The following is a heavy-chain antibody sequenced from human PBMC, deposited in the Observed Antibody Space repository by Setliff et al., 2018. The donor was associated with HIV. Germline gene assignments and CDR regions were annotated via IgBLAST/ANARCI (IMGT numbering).Heavy chain of an antibody. V-gene: IGHV1-46*01. CDR1: GYTFTSYY. D-gene: IGHD3-3*01. CDR3: ARDRETIFGVVILPDDAFDI. CDR2: INPSGGST. J-gene: IGHJ3*02. Sequence: GASVKVSCKASGYTFTSYYMHWVRQAPGQGLEWMGIINPSGGSTSYAQKFQGRVTMTRDTSTSTVYMELSSLRSEDTAVYYCARDRETIFGVVILPDDAFDICGQGTMVTVSS.